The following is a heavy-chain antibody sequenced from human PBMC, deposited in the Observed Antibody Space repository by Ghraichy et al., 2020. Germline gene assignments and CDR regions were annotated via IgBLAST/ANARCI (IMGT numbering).Heavy chain of an antibody. Sequence: GGSLRLSCAASGFTFSSFGMHWVRQAPGKGLEWMAFIRYDGSNKYYADSVKGRFTISRDNSKNTLHLQMNSLRAEDTAVYYCAKGSGDRSGYYGYFDYWGQGAPVTGSS. J-gene: IGHJ4*02. CDR3: AKGSGDRSGYYGYFDY. CDR1: GFTFSSFG. D-gene: IGHD3-22*01. CDR2: IRYDGSNK. V-gene: IGHV3-30*02.